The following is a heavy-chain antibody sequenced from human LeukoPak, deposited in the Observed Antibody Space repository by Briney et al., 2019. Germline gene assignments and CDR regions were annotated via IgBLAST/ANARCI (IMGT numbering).Heavy chain of an antibody. D-gene: IGHD6-19*01. Sequence: PGGSLRLSCAASGILFSNTAMNWARQSPGRGLEWASAISGGGERTFYADSVKGRFTISRDNSKNMVYLQMNSLRADDTAIYYCGKDGGQYSSGPEFDPRGQGALVTVSS. J-gene: IGHJ5*02. CDR2: ISGGGERT. CDR1: GILFSNTA. CDR3: GKDGGQYSSGPEFDP. V-gene: IGHV3-23*01.